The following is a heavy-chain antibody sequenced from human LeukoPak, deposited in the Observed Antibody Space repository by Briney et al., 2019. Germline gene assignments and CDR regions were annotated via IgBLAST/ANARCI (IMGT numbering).Heavy chain of an antibody. J-gene: IGHJ5*02. V-gene: IGHV1-18*01. D-gene: IGHD4-23*01. CDR3: AREPGPYGGKGWWFDP. Sequence: ASVKVSCKASGYTFTSYGISWVRQDPGQGLEWMGWISAYNGNTNYAQKLQARVTMTKDTSTSTAYMELRSLRSNDTAVYYCAREPGPYGGKGWWFDPWGQGTLVTVSS. CDR2: ISAYNGNT. CDR1: GYTFTSYG.